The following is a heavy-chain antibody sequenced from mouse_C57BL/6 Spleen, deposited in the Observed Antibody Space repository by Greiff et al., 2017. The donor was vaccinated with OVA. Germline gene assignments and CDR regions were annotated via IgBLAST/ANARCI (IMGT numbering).Heavy chain of an antibody. D-gene: IGHD2-4*01. CDR2: IHPNSGST. V-gene: IGHV1-64*01. J-gene: IGHJ4*01. Sequence: QVQLKQPGAELVKPGASVKLSCKASGYTFTSYWMHWVKQRPGQGLEWIGMIHPNSGSTNYNEKFKSKATLTVDKSSSTAYMQLSSLTSEDSAVYYCARGGIYYDYDEVFYYAMDYWGQGTSVTVSS. CDR1: GYTFTSYW. CDR3: ARGGIYYDYDEVFYYAMDY.